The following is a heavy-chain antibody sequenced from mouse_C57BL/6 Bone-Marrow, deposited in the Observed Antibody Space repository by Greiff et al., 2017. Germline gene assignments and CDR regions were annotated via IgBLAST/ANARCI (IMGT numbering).Heavy chain of an antibody. V-gene: IGHV5-4*01. CDR1: GFTFSSYA. D-gene: IGHD2-3*01. CDR3: AREGGYSPLYFDY. CDR2: ISDGGSYT. J-gene: IGHJ2*01. Sequence: EVKVVESGGGLVKPGGSLKLSCAASGFTFSSYAMSWVRQTPEKRLEWVATISDGGSYTYYPDNVKGRFTISRDNAKNNLYLQMSHLKSEDTAMYYCAREGGYSPLYFDYWGQGTTLTVSS.